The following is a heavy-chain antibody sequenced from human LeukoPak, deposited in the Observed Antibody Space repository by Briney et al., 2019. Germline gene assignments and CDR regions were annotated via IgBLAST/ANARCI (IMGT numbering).Heavy chain of an antibody. CDR1: GFTFSDYY. D-gene: IGHD6-19*01. V-gene: IGHV3-11*01. J-gene: IGHJ4*02. CDR3: ARDLSGGYSSGWYSYFDY. CDR2: ISSSGSTI. Sequence: PGGSLRLSCAASGFTFSDYYMSWIRRAPGKGLEWVSYISSSGSTIYYADSVKGRFTISRDNAKNSLYLQMNSLRAEDTAVYYCARDLSGGYSSGWYSYFDYWGQGTLVTVYS.